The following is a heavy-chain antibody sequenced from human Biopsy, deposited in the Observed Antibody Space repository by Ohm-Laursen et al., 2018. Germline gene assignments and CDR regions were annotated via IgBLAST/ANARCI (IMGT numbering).Heavy chain of an antibody. CDR2: IHGSGRT. Sequence: SRRLSCAAAVFNVDRNHMNWVRQAPGMGLEWVSMIHGSGRTDYTDAVKGRFPVSRDNSKDIVYLQMNALRVDDTAMYYRSGAGGHSFWGQGALVTVSS. CDR1: VFNVDRNH. D-gene: IGHD3-16*01. V-gene: IGHV3-66*01. CDR3: SGAGGHSF. J-gene: IGHJ4*02.